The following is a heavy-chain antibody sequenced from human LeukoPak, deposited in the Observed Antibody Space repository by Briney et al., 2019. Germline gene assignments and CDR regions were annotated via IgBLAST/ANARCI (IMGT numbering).Heavy chain of an antibody. J-gene: IGHJ4*02. Sequence: ASVKVSCKASGYTFTSYYMHWVRQAPGQGLEWMGIINPSGGSTSYAQKFQGRVTMTRDTSTSTVYMELSSLRSDDTAVYYCARVGHKYRDQYYFDYWGQGTLVTVSS. V-gene: IGHV1-46*01. CDR1: GYTFTSYY. CDR2: INPSGGST. CDR3: ARVGHKYRDQYYFDY. D-gene: IGHD5-12*01.